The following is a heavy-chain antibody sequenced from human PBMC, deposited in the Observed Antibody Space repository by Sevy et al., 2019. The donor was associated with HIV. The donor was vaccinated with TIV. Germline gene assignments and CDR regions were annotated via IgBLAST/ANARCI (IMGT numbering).Heavy chain of an antibody. J-gene: IGHJ4*02. V-gene: IGHV3-11*01. CDR2: ISSSGTII. D-gene: IGHD3-10*01. CDR1: GLNVSDYS. Sequence: GGSLRLSCAASGLNVSDYSMSWIRQAPGKRPEWVSYISSSGTIIYYADSVKGRFTISRDKAKNSLYLQMNSLRAGDTAIYYCARDLASGSFFSLYFDYWGQGTLVTISS. CDR3: ARDLASGSFFSLYFDY.